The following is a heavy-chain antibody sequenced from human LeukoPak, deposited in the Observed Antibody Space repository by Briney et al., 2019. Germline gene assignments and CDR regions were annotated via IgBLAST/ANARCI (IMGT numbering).Heavy chain of an antibody. CDR2: INHSGST. D-gene: IGHD3-10*01. V-gene: IGHV4-34*01. CDR1: GGSFGIYY. J-gene: IGHJ4*02. Sequence: PSGSLSLTCAVYGGSFGIYYWSWIRQPPGKGLEWIGEINHSGSTNYNPSLKSRVTISVDMSKNQFSMKLSSVTAADTAVYYCAGPGAGDLDYWGQGTLVTVSS. CDR3: AGPGAGDLDY.